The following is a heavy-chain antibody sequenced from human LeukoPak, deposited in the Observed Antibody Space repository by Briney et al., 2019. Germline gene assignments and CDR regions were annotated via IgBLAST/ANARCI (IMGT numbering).Heavy chain of an antibody. Sequence: GGSLRLSCAASGFTFSSYTMNWVRQAPGKGLEWVSSISSSSDYINYAGSVKGRFTISRDNSKNSLYLQLNSLRAEDTAVYYCARLFDDQLLWMSVDYWGQGTLVTVSS. D-gene: IGHD2-2*01. CDR3: ARLFDDQLLWMSVDY. CDR2: ISSSSDYI. CDR1: GFTFSSYT. V-gene: IGHV3-21*01. J-gene: IGHJ4*02.